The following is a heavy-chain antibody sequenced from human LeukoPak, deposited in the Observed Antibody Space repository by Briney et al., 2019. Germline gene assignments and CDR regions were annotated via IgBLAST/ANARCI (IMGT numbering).Heavy chain of an antibody. CDR3: ARDHRTYYYDSSGYSDY. V-gene: IGHV3-48*01. CDR1: GFTFSSYS. D-gene: IGHD3-22*01. CDR2: ISSSSSTI. J-gene: IGHJ4*02. Sequence: PGGSLRLSCAASGFTFSSYSMNWVRQAPGKGLEWVSYISSSSSTIYYADSVKGRFTISRDNAKNSLYLQMNSLRAEDTAVYYCARDHRTYYYDSSGYSDYWGQGTLVTVSS.